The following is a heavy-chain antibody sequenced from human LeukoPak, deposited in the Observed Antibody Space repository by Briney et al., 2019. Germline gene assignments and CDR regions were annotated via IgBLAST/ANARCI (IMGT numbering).Heavy chain of an antibody. D-gene: IGHD5-12*01. J-gene: IGHJ6*03. V-gene: IGHV3-30*04. CDR2: ISHDGSNK. CDR3: ARGSRAIVTTKFARGRYMDV. CDR1: GFTFSSYA. Sequence: PGGSLRLSCAASGFTFSSYAIHWVRQAPGKGLEGVAVISHDGSNKYYADSVKGRFTIYRDNTKNTLYVKMKSQREEDTAVYYCARGSRAIVTTKFARGRYMDVWGKGTTVTVSS.